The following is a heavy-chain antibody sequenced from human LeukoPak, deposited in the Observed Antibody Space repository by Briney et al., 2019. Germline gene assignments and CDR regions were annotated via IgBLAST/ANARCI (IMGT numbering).Heavy chain of an antibody. CDR2: INPNSGGT. CDR1: AYTFTGYY. Sequence: GASVKVSCKASAYTFTGYYMHWVRQAPGQGLEWMGRINPNSGGTNYAQKFQGRVTMTSDTFISTAYMELSRLRYDDTAVYYCARSHYYDSSGYSSCGYWGQGTLVSVSS. CDR3: ARSHYYDSSGYSSCGY. D-gene: IGHD3-22*01. V-gene: IGHV1-2*06. J-gene: IGHJ4*02.